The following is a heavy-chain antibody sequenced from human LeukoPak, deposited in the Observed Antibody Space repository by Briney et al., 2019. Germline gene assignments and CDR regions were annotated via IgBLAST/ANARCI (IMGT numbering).Heavy chain of an antibody. V-gene: IGHV4-4*07. CDR2: IYTSGST. CDR3: ASQSNYGSGRSYYYYYMDV. D-gene: IGHD3-10*01. Sequence: SETLSLTCTVSGGSISSYYWSWIRQPAGKGLEWIGRIYTSGSTNYNPSLKSRVTMSVDTSKNQFSLKLSSVTAADTAVYYCASQSNYGSGRSYYYYYMDVWGKGTTVTVSS. CDR1: GGSISSYY. J-gene: IGHJ6*03.